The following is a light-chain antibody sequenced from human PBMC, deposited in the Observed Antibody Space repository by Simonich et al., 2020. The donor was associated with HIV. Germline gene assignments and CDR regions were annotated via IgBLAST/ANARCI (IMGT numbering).Light chain of an antibody. CDR1: QGVLYSSNNKNY. Sequence: DIVMTQSPDSLAVSLGERATINCKSSQGVLYSSNNKNYLAWYQQRPGQPPNLLIYWASTRESGVPDRFSASGSGTDFTLTISSLQAEDVALYYCQQYYTTPPTVGQGTKVEIK. V-gene: IGKV4-1*01. CDR2: WAS. J-gene: IGKJ1*01. CDR3: QQYYTTPPT.